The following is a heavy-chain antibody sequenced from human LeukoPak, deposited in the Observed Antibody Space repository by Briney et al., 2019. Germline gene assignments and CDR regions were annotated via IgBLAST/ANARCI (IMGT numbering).Heavy chain of an antibody. CDR1: GFNFGDFY. CDR2: ISDRGSSK. D-gene: IGHD1-26*01. J-gene: IGHJ2*01. CDR3: ARTIVGATVDWYFDL. V-gene: IGHV3-11*04. Sequence: GGSLRLSCAASGFNFGDFYMSWIRQAPGEGLEFISYISDRGSSKDYVDSVRGQFTISRDNANNSLYLQMNTLRVEDTAIYYCARTIVGATVDWYFDLWGRGTPVTVSS.